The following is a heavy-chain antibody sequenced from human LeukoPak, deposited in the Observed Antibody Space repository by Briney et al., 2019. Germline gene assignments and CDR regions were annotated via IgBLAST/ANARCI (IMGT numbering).Heavy chain of an antibody. J-gene: IGHJ4*02. CDR3: AKENRWE. CDR2: ITGGGHTT. D-gene: IGHD1-14*01. CDR1: GFTFSNYA. V-gene: IGHV3-23*01. Sequence: GGSLRLSCAASGFTFSNYAMSWVRQTPGKGLEWVSAITGGGHTTYYADSVKGRFTISRDNSKNTLYLQLNSLTAEDTAIYYCAKENRWEWGQGTLVTVSS.